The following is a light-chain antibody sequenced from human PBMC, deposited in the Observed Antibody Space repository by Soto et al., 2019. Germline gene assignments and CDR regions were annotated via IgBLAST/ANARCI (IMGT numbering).Light chain of an antibody. CDR3: QQYNSYRA. J-gene: IGKJ1*01. CDR1: QSISSW. V-gene: IGKV1-5*03. CDR2: KAS. Sequence: DIQMTQAPSTLSACVGDRVTITCRASQSISSWLAWYQQKPGKAPKLLISKASTLESGVPSRFSGSGSGTDFTLTISGLQPDDFAIYYCQQYNSYRAFGQGTKVDIK.